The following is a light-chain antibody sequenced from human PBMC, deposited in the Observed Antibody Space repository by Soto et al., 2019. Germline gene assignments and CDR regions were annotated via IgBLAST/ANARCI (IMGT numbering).Light chain of an antibody. J-gene: IGKJ4*01. Sequence: DIVLTQSPGTLSLSPGERATLSGRASQSFSSSYLAWYQQKPCQAPRLLIYGASSKDTGIPDRFSGSGSATDFTLTITKLEPEDCAVYYCQQYCSSPPFTFGGGTKVAIK. CDR1: QSFSSSY. CDR3: QQYCSSPPFT. V-gene: IGKV3-20*01. CDR2: GAS.